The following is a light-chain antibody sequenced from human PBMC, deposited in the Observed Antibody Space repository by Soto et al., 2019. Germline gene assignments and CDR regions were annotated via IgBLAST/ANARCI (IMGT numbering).Light chain of an antibody. CDR3: QQRGDWPPAIT. CDR1: QSVGSY. J-gene: IGKJ5*01. CDR2: DAS. Sequence: EIVLTQSPATLSLSPGERATLSCRASQSVGSYLAWFQQKPGQAPRLLIYDASDRAAGVPARFSGSGSGTDFTLTISSLEPEDFALYYGQQRGDWPPAITVGQGTRLEIK. V-gene: IGKV3-11*01.